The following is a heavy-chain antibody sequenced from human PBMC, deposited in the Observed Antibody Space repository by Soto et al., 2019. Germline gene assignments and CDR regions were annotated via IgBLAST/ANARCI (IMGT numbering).Heavy chain of an antibody. CDR1: GFTFSNAW. D-gene: IGHD3-10*01. CDR2: IKSKTDGGTT. J-gene: IGHJ5*02. CDR3: TTITMVRGVRTSNWFDP. V-gene: IGHV3-15*07. Sequence: GGSLRLSCAAAGFTFSNAWMNWVRQAPGKGLQWVGRIKSKTDGGTTDYAAPVKGRFTISRDDSKNTLYLQMNSLKTEDTAVYYCTTITMVRGVRTSNWFDPWGQGTLVTVSS.